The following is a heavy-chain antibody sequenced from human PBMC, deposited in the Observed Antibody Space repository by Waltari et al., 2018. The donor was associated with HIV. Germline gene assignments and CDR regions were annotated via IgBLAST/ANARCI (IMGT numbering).Heavy chain of an antibody. V-gene: IGHV1-18*01. CDR3: ARAPMTTVTSRGFDI. J-gene: IGHJ3*02. CDR1: GYSFTRYD. CDR2: ISVNNDNT. D-gene: IGHD4-17*01. Sequence: QVPLLQSGAEVKKPGASLKGSCKASGYSFTRYDTRWVRQAPGQGLEWIGWISVNNDNTKYAQKIQDRLNMTTDSPTSTAYMEVRRLRSDDPAVYYCARAPMTTVTSRGFDIWGQGTMVIVSS.